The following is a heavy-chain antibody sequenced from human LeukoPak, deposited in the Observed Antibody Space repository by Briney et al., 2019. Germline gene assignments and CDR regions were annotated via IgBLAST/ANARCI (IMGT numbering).Heavy chain of an antibody. Sequence: AGGFLRLSCAASGFTFSGSAMHWVRQASGKGLEWVGRIRSKANSYATAYAASVKGRFTISRDDSKNTAYLQMNSLKTEDTAVYYCTRSGSVVVVVAATRHYYYGMDVWGKGTTVTVSS. CDR1: GFTFSGSA. CDR3: TRSGSVVVVVAATRHYYYGMDV. J-gene: IGHJ6*04. V-gene: IGHV3-73*01. D-gene: IGHD2-15*01. CDR2: IRSKANSYAT.